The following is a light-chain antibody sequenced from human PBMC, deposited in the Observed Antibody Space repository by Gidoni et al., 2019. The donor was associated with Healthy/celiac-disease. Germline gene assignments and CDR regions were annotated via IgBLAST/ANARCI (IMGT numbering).Light chain of an antibody. V-gene: IGLV2-14*03. J-gene: IGLJ2*01. CDR3: SSYTSSSTPGVV. CDR2: DVS. Sequence: QSALTQPASVSGSPGQSITISCTGTSSDVGGYKYVSWYQQHPGKAPKLMIYDVSNRPSGVSNRFSGSKSGNTASLTISGIQAEDEADYYCSSYTSSSTPGVVFGGGTKLTVL. CDR1: SSDVGGYKY.